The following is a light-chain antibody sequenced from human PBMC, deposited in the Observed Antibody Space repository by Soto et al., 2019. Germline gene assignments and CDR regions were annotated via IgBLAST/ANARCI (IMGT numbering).Light chain of an antibody. J-gene: IGKJ2*01. CDR2: GAS. V-gene: IGKV3-20*01. Sequence: EIVLTKSPGTLSLSPGERATLSCRASQSVTSNYLAWYQQKPGQAPRFLIYGASSRAPGIPDRFSASGSGTDFTLTISRLEPEDFAVYYCQQYGNSLTFGQGTKLEIK. CDR3: QQYGNSLT. CDR1: QSVTSNY.